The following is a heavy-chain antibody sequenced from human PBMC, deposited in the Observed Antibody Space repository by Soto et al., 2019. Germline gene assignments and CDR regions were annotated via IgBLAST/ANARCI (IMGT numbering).Heavy chain of an antibody. J-gene: IGHJ4*02. CDR1: GFTFSSYA. CDR2: ISVSGYR. CDR3: AKSLNTATSFDY. V-gene: IGHV3-23*01. Sequence: EVQLLESGGGLVQPGGSLRLSCAASGFTFSSYAMNWVRQTPGKGPEWVSLISVSGYRYYEDSVKGRFDISRDNSKNTLFLQMNSLRAEDTAVYYCAKSLNTATSFDYWGQGTLVTVSS.